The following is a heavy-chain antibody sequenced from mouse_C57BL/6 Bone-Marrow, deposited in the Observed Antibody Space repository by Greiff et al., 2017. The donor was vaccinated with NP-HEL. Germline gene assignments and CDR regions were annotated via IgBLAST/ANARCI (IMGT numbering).Heavy chain of an antibody. CDR1: GYSITSGYY. Sequence: EVKLVESGPGLVKPSQSLSLTCSVTGYSITSGYYWNWIRQFPGNKLEWMGYISYDGSNNYNPSLKNRISITRDTSKNQFFLKLNSVTTEDTATYYCASFPLYYGSSYSFDYWGQGTTLTVSS. V-gene: IGHV3-6*01. CDR3: ASFPLYYGSSYSFDY. CDR2: ISYDGSN. J-gene: IGHJ2*01. D-gene: IGHD1-1*01.